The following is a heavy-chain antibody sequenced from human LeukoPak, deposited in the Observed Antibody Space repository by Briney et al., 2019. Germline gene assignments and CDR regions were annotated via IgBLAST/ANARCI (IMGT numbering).Heavy chain of an antibody. CDR2: ISSSSSYI. V-gene: IGHV3-21*01. Sequence: GGSLRLSCAASGFTVSSNYMSWVRQAPGKGLEWVSSISSSSSYIYYADSVKGRFTISRDNAKNSLYLQMNSLRAEDTAVYYCARDRYSSSDVWGRGTLVTVSS. J-gene: IGHJ4*02. CDR1: GFTVSSNY. D-gene: IGHD6-13*01. CDR3: ARDRYSSSDV.